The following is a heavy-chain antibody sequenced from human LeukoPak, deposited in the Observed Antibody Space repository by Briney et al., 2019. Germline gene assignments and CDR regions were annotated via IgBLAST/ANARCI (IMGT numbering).Heavy chain of an antibody. V-gene: IGHV4-34*01. CDR2: INHSGST. CDR3: ARAPDTVTTALDY. CDR1: GGSFSGYY. J-gene: IGHJ4*02. D-gene: IGHD4-17*01. Sequence: SETLSLTCAVYGGSFSGYYWSWIRQPPGKGLERIGEINHSGSTNYNPSLKSRVTISVDTSKNQFSLKLSSVTAADTAVYYCARAPDTVTTALDYWGQGTLVTVSS.